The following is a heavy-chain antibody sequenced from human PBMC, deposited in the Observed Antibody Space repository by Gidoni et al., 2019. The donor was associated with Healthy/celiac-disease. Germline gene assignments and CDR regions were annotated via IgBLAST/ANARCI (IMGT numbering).Heavy chain of an antibody. D-gene: IGHD1-1*01. J-gene: IGHJ4*02. CDR2: ITPSGGST. CDR1: GYSFTSYY. CDR3: ARDASYNYFDY. Sequence: QVQLVQSGAEVKKPGASVKVSCKASGYSFTSYYMHWVRQAPGQGLEWMGIITPSGGSTSYAQKFQGRVTMTRDTSTSTVYMEVSSLRSEDTAVYYCARDASYNYFDYWGQGTLVTVSS. V-gene: IGHV1-46*01.